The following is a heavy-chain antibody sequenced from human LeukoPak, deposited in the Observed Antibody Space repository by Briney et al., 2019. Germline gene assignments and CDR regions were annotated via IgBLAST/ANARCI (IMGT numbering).Heavy chain of an antibody. CDR1: GYTFTGYY. D-gene: IGHD1-26*01. CDR2: INPDSGAT. J-gene: IGHJ2*01. CDR3: ARCPKQVGFAYWHFDL. V-gene: IGHV1-2*02. Sequence: ASVKVSCKSSGYTFTGYYIHWVRQAPGEGLEWMGWINPDSGATHYAQKFQGRVTMTRDTSITTGHMELSRLRSDDTAVYYCARCPKQVGFAYWHFDLWGRGTVVTVSS.